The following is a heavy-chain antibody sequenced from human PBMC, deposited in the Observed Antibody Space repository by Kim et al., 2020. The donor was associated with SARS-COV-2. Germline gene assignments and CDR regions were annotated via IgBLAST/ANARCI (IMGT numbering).Heavy chain of an antibody. J-gene: IGHJ4*01. CDR2: ISAGGGNR. D-gene: IGHD6-25*01. Sequence: GGSLRLSCAASGFAFSSYTMSWVRQAPGKGLEWVSVISAGGGNRDYADSVRGRFVISRDNSKQTMDLQMNSLRAEDTAVYYCAKDRKRPVLAAGGRFDS. V-gene: IGHV3-23*01. CDR1: GFAFSSYT. CDR3: AKDRKRPVLAAGGRFDS.